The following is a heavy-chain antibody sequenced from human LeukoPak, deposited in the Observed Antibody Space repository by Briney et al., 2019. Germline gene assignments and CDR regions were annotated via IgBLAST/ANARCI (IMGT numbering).Heavy chain of an antibody. J-gene: IGHJ6*04. CDR1: GFTVSSNY. Sequence: GGSLTLSCAASGFTVSSNYMSWVRQAPGQGLEGVSYISSSGGTIFYAVSVKGRFTISRDNAKNSLYLQMNSLRAEDTAVYYCAELGITMIGGVWGKGTTVTISS. CDR3: AELGITMIGGV. V-gene: IGHV3-11*04. CDR2: ISSSGGTI. D-gene: IGHD3-10*02.